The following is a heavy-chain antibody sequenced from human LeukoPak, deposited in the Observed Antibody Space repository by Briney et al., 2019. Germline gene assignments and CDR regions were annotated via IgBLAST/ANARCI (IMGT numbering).Heavy chain of an antibody. CDR1: GYSFTSYW. J-gene: IGHJ5*02. D-gene: IGHD1-1*01. CDR2: TYPGDSDT. CDR3: ATLGYELEGP. Sequence: GESLKISCKGSGYSFTSYWIGWVRQMPGKGLEWMGITYPGDSDTRYSPSFQGQVTISADKSISTAYLQWSSLRSEDTAVYYCATLGYELEGPWGQGTLVTVSS. V-gene: IGHV5-51*01.